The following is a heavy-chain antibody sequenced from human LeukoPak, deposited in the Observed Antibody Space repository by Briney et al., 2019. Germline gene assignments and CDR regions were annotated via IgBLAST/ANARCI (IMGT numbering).Heavy chain of an antibody. CDR3: ARGHSSSWLSGIFDY. V-gene: IGHV1-69*13. Sequence: GASVKVSCKASGGTFSSYAISWVRQAPGQGLEWMGGIIPIFGTANYAQKFQGRVTITADESTSTAYMELSSLRSEDTAVYYCARGHSSSWLSGIFDYWGQGTLVTVSS. CDR2: IIPIFGTA. CDR1: GGTFSSYA. J-gene: IGHJ4*02. D-gene: IGHD6-13*01.